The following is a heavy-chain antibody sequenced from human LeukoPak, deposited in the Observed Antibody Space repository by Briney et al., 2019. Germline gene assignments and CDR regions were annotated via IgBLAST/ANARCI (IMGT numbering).Heavy chain of an antibody. D-gene: IGHD2-8*01. CDR3: ARVYLERLTAGYFDH. J-gene: IGHJ4*02. V-gene: IGHV3-33*01. Sequence: PGTSLRLSCSASGFTFSSCAMHWVRQGPGKGLEWVAIIWDDGSNENYVDSVKGRFTISGDNSKSTLYLQMNSLRDDDSAAYFCARVYLERLTAGYFDHWGQGTQVTVSP. CDR1: GFTFSSCA. CDR2: IWDDGSNE.